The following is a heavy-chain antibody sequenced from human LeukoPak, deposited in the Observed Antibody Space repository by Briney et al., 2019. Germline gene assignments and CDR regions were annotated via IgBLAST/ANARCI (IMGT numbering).Heavy chain of an antibody. Sequence: GESLMISCKGSGSTFSSYWIGWGRQLPGKGLEWMGIIYPGDSDTRYSPSLQGQVTISVDTSIGTAYLQWSSLKASDTAIYYCARQNDFRLDYWGQGTLVTVSS. CDR2: IYPGDSDT. D-gene: IGHD3-3*01. CDR3: ARQNDFRLDY. V-gene: IGHV5-51*01. J-gene: IGHJ4*02. CDR1: GSTFSSYW.